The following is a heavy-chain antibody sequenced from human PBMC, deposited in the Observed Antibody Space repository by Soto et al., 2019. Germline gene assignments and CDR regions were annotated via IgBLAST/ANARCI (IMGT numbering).Heavy chain of an antibody. Sequence: PGESLKISCKGSGYTFTSYWIGWVRQMPGEGLEWMGVIYPSDPDIRYSPSFQGKVTISADKSITTAYLQWSSLKAADTAMYYCVRSGTSSGRFSDYWGQGTLVTVSS. V-gene: IGHV5-51*01. D-gene: IGHD2-15*01. CDR3: VRSGTSSGRFSDY. CDR2: IYPSDPDI. CDR1: GYTFTSYW. J-gene: IGHJ4*02.